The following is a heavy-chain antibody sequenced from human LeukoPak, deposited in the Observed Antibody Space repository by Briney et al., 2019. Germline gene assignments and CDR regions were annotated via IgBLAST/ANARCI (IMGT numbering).Heavy chain of an antibody. CDR3: AKLPGGGVIVSNWFGP. Sequence: GGSLRLSCAASGFTFSSYAMSWVRQAPGKGLEWVSAISGSGGSTYYADSVKGRFTISRDNSKNTLYLQMNSLRAEDTAVYYCAKLPGGGVIVSNWFGPWGQGTLVTVSS. CDR2: ISGSGGST. D-gene: IGHD3-16*02. CDR1: GFTFSSYA. V-gene: IGHV3-23*01. J-gene: IGHJ5*02.